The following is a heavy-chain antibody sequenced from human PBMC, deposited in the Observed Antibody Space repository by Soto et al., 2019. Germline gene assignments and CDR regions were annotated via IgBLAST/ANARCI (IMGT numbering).Heavy chain of an antibody. J-gene: IGHJ4*02. CDR1: GYTFTSYY. CDR2: INPNGGST. V-gene: IGHV1-46*03. CDR3: ARKGRAPLGYFDY. Sequence: QVQLVQSGAEVKKPGASVKVSCKASGYTFTSYYMHWVRQAPGQGLEWMGIINPNGGSTSYEQKFQCNITMSRDTSTSTVDMKLSSLRYEDTAVYCCARKGRAPLGYFDYWGQGTLVTVSS.